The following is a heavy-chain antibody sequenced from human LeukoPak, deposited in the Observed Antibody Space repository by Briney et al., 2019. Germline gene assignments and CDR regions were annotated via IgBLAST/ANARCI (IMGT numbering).Heavy chain of an antibody. D-gene: IGHD6-13*01. CDR2: IKKDGSEK. Sequence: GGSLRLSCAASGFTFSNYWMSWVRQAPGKGLEWVANIKKDGSEKKYVDSVKGRFTISRDNAENSLHLQMNSLRAEDTAVYYCARVGIAAAGYDAFDIWGQGTMVTVSS. V-gene: IGHV3-7*01. J-gene: IGHJ3*02. CDR1: GFTFSNYW. CDR3: ARVGIAAAGYDAFDI.